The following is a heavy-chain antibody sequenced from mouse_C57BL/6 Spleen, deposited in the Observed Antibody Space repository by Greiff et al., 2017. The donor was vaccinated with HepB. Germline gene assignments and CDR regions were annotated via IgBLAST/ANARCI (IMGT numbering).Heavy chain of an antibody. CDR3: ARRRNGYDVAYFDV. J-gene: IGHJ1*03. D-gene: IGHD2-2*01. Sequence: VKLVESGPELVKPGASVKISCKASGYAFSSSWMNWVKQRPGKGLEWIGRIYPGDGDTNYNGKFKGKATLTADKSSSTAYMQLSSLTSEDSAVYFCARRRNGYDVAYFDVWGTGTTVTVSS. CDR2: IYPGDGDT. V-gene: IGHV1-82*01. CDR1: GYAFSSSW.